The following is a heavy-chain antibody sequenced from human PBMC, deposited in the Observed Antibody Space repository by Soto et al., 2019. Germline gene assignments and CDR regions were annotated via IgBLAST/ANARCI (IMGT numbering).Heavy chain of an antibody. V-gene: IGHV4-30-2*01. Sequence: PSETLSLTCTVSGGSISNAAYSWSWIRQPPGKGLEWIGYIYPSGMPFYNPSIRSRVTISIDRSNDQFSLNLKSVTAADTAVYYCARERGGYGLFDSWGQGTLVTVSS. J-gene: IGHJ4*02. CDR2: IYPSGMP. D-gene: IGHD5-18*01. CDR1: GGSISNAAYS. CDR3: ARERGGYGLFDS.